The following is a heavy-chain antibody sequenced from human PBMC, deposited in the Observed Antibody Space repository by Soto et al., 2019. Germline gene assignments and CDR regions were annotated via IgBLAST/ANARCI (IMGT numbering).Heavy chain of an antibody. CDR3: ALSKGYCTNGVCYFDY. CDR1: GLSLSTSGVG. D-gene: IGHD2-8*01. Sequence: QITLKESGPTLVKPTQTLTLTCTFSGLSLSTSGVGVGWIRQPPGKALEWLALIYWDDDKRYTPSLRSRLTITKDTSKNQVVLTMTNMDPVDTATYYCALSKGYCTNGVCYFDYGGQGTLVTVSS. V-gene: IGHV2-5*02. J-gene: IGHJ4*02. CDR2: IYWDDDK.